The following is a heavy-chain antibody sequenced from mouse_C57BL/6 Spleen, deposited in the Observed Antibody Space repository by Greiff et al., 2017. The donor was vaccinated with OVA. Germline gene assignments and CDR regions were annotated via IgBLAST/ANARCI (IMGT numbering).Heavy chain of an antibody. CDR3: ARYNYGSSYVWFAY. CDR2: IHPNSGST. CDR1: GYTFTSYW. V-gene: IGHV1-64*01. D-gene: IGHD1-1*01. J-gene: IGHJ3*01. Sequence: QVQLKQPGAELVKPGASVKLSCKASGYTFTSYWMHWVKQRPGQGLEWIGMIHPNSGSTNYNEKFKSKATLTVYKSSSTAYMQLSSLTSEDSAVYYCARYNYGSSYVWFAYWGQGTLVTVSA.